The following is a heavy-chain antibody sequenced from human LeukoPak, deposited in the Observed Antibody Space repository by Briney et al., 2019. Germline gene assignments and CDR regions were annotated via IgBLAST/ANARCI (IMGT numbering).Heavy chain of an antibody. CDR3: ASQGGYYYDTSSDY. D-gene: IGHD3-22*01. CDR2: ISTGSSTI. J-gene: IGHJ4*02. Sequence: GFLRLSCAASGFTFSSYSMNWVRQAPGKGLEWVSYISTGSSTIYYADSVKGRFTISRDNAKNSLYLQMNSLRAEDTAVYYCASQGGYYYDTSSDYWGQGTLVTVSS. CDR1: GFTFSSYS. V-gene: IGHV3-48*04.